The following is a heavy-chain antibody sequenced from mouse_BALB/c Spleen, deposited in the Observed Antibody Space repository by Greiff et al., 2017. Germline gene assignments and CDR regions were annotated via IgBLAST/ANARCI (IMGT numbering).Heavy chain of an antibody. CDR1: GFTFSSYG. J-gene: IGHJ3*01. V-gene: IGHV5-6*01. D-gene: IGHD2-4*01. CDR2: ISSGGSYT. CDR3: ARGNYDYGWFAY. Sequence: EVKLQESGGDLVKPGGSLKLSCAASGFTFSSYGMSWVRQTPDKRLEWVATISSGGSYTYYPDSVKGRFTISRDNAKNTLYLQMSSLKSEDTAMYYCARGNYDYGWFAYWGQGTLVTVSA.